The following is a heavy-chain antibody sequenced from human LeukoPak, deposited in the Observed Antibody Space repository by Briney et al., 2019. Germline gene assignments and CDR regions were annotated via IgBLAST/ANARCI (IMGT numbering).Heavy chain of an antibody. CDR3: ARSRGVTNYFDY. V-gene: IGHV4-39*01. Sequence: PSETLSLTCTVSGGSISSSSYYWGWVRQPPGKGLEWIGSIYYSGSTYYNPSLKSRVTISVDTSKNQFSLKLSSVTAADTAVYYCARSRGVTNYFDYWGQGTLVTVSS. CDR2: IYYSGST. CDR1: GGSISSSSYY. D-gene: IGHD4-17*01. J-gene: IGHJ4*02.